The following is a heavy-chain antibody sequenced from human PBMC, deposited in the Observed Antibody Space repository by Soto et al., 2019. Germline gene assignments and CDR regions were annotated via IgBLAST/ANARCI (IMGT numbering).Heavy chain of an antibody. CDR2: IIPIFGTA. D-gene: IGHD3-22*01. J-gene: IGHJ4*02. Sequence: GASVKVSCKASGGTFSSYAISWVRQAPGQGLEWMGGIIPIFGTANYAQKFQGRVTITADESTSTAYMELSSLRSEDTAVYYCAKTYYYDSSGYYYAYYFDYWGQGTLVTVSS. CDR1: GGTFSSYA. CDR3: AKTYYYDSSGYYYAYYFDY. V-gene: IGHV1-69*13.